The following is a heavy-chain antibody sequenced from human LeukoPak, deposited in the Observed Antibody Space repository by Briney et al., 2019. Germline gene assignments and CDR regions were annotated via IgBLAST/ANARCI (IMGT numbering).Heavy chain of an antibody. D-gene: IGHD3-10*01. Sequence: GGSLRLSCAASGFTFSSYGMHWVRQAPGKWLEWVANIKQDGSEQYYVDSVKGRFTISRDNAKNSLSLQMNSLRAEDTAVYYCARPLLYYYGSETYFWFDPWGQGTLVTVSS. CDR1: GFTFSSYG. CDR2: IKQDGSEQ. CDR3: ARPLLYYYGSETYFWFDP. V-gene: IGHV3-7*01. J-gene: IGHJ5*02.